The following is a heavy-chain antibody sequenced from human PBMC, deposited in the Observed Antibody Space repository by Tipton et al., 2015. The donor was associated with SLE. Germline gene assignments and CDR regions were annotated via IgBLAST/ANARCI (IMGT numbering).Heavy chain of an antibody. J-gene: IGHJ5*02. V-gene: IGHV4-34*01. Sequence: TLSLTCAVSGGSFRDYYWSWIRQPPGKGLEWIGEINHSGSTTYNPSLKSRVTISMDTSKNQFSLKLSSVTAADTAVYYCARVLWFGEPRPFDPWGQGTLVTVSS. CDR2: INHSGST. CDR1: GGSFRDYY. CDR3: ARVLWFGEPRPFDP. D-gene: IGHD3-10*01.